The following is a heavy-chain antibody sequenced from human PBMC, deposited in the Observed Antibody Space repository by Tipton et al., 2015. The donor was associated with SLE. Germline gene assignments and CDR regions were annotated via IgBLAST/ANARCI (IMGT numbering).Heavy chain of an antibody. V-gene: IGHV4-31*03. D-gene: IGHD3-10*01. CDR1: GGSISSGGYY. Sequence: TLSLTCTVSGGSISSGGYYWSWIRQHPGKGLEWIGYIYYSGSTYYNPSLQNRVTISLDTSKNQFSLKLSSVTAADTAVHYCARWVLGFGESGEYWYFDLWGRGTLVTVSS. CDR3: ARWVLGFGESGEYWYFDL. CDR2: IYYSGST. J-gene: IGHJ2*01.